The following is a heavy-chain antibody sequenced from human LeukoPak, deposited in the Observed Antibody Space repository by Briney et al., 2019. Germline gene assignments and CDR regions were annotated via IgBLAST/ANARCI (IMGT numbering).Heavy chain of an antibody. V-gene: IGHV1-2*02. Sequence: ASVKVSCTASGYTSTGYYMHWVRQAPGQGLEWMGWINPNSGGTNYAQQFPGRVNMNRDTSISTAYMELSRMRSDDTAVYYCARGIVGSTTGDWGQGTLVTVSS. J-gene: IGHJ4*02. D-gene: IGHD1-26*01. CDR2: INPNSGGT. CDR1: GYTSTGYY. CDR3: ARGIVGSTTGD.